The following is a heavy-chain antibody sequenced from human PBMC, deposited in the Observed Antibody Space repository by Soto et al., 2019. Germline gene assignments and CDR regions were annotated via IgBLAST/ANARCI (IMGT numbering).Heavy chain of an antibody. V-gene: IGHV1-69*02. CDR2: VIPILGIS. Sequence: QFQLVQSGAEVKKPGSSVKVSCKASGGTFSSYAISWVRQAPGQGLEWMGRVIPILGISNYDQKFQGRVTITADKSTITGYKGLSSVTSEDTAVYYCARWGLRGQQRIPGDYYYVDVWGKGTTVTVSS. CDR1: GGTFSSYA. CDR3: ARWGLRGQQRIPGDYYYVDV. D-gene: IGHD6-25*01. J-gene: IGHJ6*03.